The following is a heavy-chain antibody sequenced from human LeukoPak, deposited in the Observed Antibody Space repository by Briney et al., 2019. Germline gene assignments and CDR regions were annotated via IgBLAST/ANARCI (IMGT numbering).Heavy chain of an antibody. Sequence: GGSLRLSCAASGFTFSVYAMSWVRQAPGKGLEWVSTLRSSDGTPFYADSVKGRFTISRDNSKNTLYLQMNSLRAEDTAVYYCARGYSYGSLHFDYWGQGTLVTVSS. CDR3: ARGYSYGSLHFDY. CDR1: GFTFSVYA. J-gene: IGHJ4*02. CDR2: LRSSDGTP. D-gene: IGHD5-18*01. V-gene: IGHV3-23*01.